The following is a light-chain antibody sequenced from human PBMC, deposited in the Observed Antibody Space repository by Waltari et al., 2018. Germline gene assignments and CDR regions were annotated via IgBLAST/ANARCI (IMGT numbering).Light chain of an antibody. CDR1: QSVSRTF. Sequence: EIVLTQSPGTLFLSPGDGATLSCRASQSVSRTFAWYQQKPGQARRLLIYGASRRATGIPDRFSGSGSGTDFSLTISRLEPDDSAVYFCQHYVSLPATFGQGTKVEIK. CDR2: GAS. J-gene: IGKJ1*01. V-gene: IGKV3-20*01. CDR3: QHYVSLPAT.